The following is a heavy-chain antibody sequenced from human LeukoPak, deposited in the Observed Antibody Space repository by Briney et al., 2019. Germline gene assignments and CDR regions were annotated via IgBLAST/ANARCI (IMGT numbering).Heavy chain of an antibody. J-gene: IGHJ4*02. V-gene: IGHV1-2*02. D-gene: IGHD4/OR15-4a*01. CDR1: GYTFTGYY. Sequence: ASVKVSCKASGYTFTGYYMHWVRQAPGLGLEWMGWINPKSGGTSYPQKFQGRLTMTRDTSISTAYMELSRLRSDDTAVYYCVPSANYYYFDYWGQGTLVTVSS. CDR3: VPSANYYYFDY. CDR2: INPKSGGT.